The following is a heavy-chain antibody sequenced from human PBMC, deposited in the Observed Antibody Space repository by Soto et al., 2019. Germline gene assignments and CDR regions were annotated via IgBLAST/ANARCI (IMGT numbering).Heavy chain of an antibody. CDR2: ISAYNGNT. V-gene: IGHV1-18*01. Sequence: ASVKVSCKASGYTFTSYGISWVRQAPGQGLEWMGWISAYNGNTNYAQKLQGRVTMTTDTSTSTAYMELRSLRSDDTAVYYCARDLFRSSSGSYYIGFDPWGQGTLVTVSS. CDR3: ARDLFRSSSGSYYIGFDP. D-gene: IGHD3-10*01. J-gene: IGHJ5*02. CDR1: GYTFTSYG.